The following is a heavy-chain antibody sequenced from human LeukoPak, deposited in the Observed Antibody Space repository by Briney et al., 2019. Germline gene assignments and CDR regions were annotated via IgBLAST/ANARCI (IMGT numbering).Heavy chain of an antibody. D-gene: IGHD3-10*01. Sequence: SGGSLRLSCEASGLSLSNYPMHWVRQAPGKGLEWITLITYDGAFDGGKTYYADSVKGRFTISRDNSRSTLYLQMNSLRPEDTAIYYCAREGYYGSGSPPSLYFDYWGQGTLVTVSS. CDR2: ITYDGAFDGGKT. CDR1: GLSLSNYP. V-gene: IGHV3-30*01. CDR3: AREGYYGSGSPPSLYFDY. J-gene: IGHJ4*02.